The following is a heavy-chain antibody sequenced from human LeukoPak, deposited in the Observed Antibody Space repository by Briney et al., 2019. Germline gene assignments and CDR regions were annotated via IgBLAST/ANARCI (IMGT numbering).Heavy chain of an antibody. CDR3: ARHGRRYIFRPDFEY. D-gene: IGHD1-1*01. CDR1: GGSFSGYY. CDR2: INHSGST. J-gene: IGHJ4*02. V-gene: IGHV4-34*01. Sequence: PSETLSLTCAVYGGSFSGYYWSWIRQPPGKGLEWIGEINHSGSTNYNPSLKSRVTISVDTSKNQFSLKLSSVTAADMAVFYCARHGRRYIFRPDFEYWGQGILVTVSS.